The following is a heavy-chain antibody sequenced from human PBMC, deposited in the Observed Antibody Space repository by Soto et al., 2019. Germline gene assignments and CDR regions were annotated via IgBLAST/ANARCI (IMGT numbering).Heavy chain of an antibody. CDR3: TRDRGVAPYYYYYYMDV. CDR1: GFTFGDYA. D-gene: IGHD3-10*01. CDR2: IRSKAYGGTT. V-gene: IGHV3-49*03. J-gene: IGHJ6*03. Sequence: SLRLSCTASGFTFGDYAMSWFRQAPGKGLEWVGFIRSKAYGGTTEYAASVKGRFTISRDDSKSIAYLQMNSLKTEDTAVYYCTRDRGVAPYYYYYYMDVWGKGTTVTVSS.